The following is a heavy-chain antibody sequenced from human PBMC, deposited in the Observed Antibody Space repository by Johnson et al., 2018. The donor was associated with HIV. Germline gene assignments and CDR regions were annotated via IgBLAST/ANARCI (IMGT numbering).Heavy chain of an antibody. CDR3: ARDHKAVPGAFDI. CDR1: GFTVSSNY. Sequence: VQLVESGGGLVQPGGSLRLSCAASGFTVSSNYMSWVRQAPGKGLEWVSVIYSGGSTYYADSVKGRFTISRDNSKNTLYLQMNSLRAEDTAVYYCARDHKAVPGAFDIWGQGTMVTVSS. V-gene: IGHV3-66*02. J-gene: IGHJ3*02. D-gene: IGHD1-1*01. CDR2: IYSGGST.